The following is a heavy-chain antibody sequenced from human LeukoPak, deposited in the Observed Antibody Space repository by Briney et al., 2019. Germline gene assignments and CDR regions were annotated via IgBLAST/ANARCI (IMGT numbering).Heavy chain of an antibody. CDR2: IFYSGKT. CDR1: GSYISSGCY. Sequence: ASETLSLTCGVSGSYISSGCYWGWIRQPPGKGLEWIASIFYSGKTYYNPPLKSRVTISADTSKNQFSLRLDSLSAADTAVYYCARDRASTPRQIDPFDFWGQGILVTVSS. CDR3: ARDRASTPRQIDPFDF. V-gene: IGHV4-38-2*02. J-gene: IGHJ4*02. D-gene: IGHD2-15*01.